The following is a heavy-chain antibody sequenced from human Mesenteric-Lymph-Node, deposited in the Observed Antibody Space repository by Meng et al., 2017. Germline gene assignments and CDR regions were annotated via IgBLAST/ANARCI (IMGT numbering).Heavy chain of an antibody. Sequence: QVPLRLAGAGLVKPSYTLSLTCAISGDSVSSNSADWNWIRQSPSRVLEWLGRTDHRSKWYTDYAVSVKSRITINPDTSKNHFSLLLNSVTPEVTAVYYCARWYSSGLAFDYWGQGTLVTVSS. CDR2: TDHRSKWYT. D-gene: IGHD6-19*01. V-gene: IGHV6-1*01. CDR1: GDSVSSNSAD. CDR3: ARWYSSGLAFDY. J-gene: IGHJ4*02.